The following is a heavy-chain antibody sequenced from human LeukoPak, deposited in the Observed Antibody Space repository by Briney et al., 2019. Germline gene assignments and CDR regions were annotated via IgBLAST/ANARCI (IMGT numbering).Heavy chain of an antibody. D-gene: IGHD3-10*01. V-gene: IGHV4-39*07. CDR1: GGSISSSSYY. Sequence: PSETLSLTCKVSGGSISSSSYYWNWIRQSPGKGLECIGEINHSGSTNYNPSLKSRVTMSVDTSKNQFSLKLHSVTAADTAVYYCASRKFNYGFRTPFDNWGQGTLVTVSS. CDR3: ASRKFNYGFRTPFDN. CDR2: INHSGST. J-gene: IGHJ4*02.